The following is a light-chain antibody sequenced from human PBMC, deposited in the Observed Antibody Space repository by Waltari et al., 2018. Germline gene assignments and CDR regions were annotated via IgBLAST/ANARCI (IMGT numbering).Light chain of an antibody. CDR1: CSNIGTHF. J-gene: IGLJ2*01. Sequence: HSVLTQPPSASGNPGQRVPISWSGLCSNIGTHFLGWYQQLPGTAPKLLMYKDCQRPSGVSARFSGSKSGTTASLAICGLRAEDEADYYCATWEDGLSGVFGGGTKLTVL. CDR2: KDC. CDR3: ATWEDGLSGV. V-gene: IGLV1-47*01.